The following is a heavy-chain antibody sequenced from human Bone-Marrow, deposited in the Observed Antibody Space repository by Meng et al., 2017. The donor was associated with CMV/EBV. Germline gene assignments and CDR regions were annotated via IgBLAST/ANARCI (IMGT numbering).Heavy chain of an antibody. CDR3: ARIVVVPAATAGYIYYNGMDV. J-gene: IGHJ6*02. CDR1: GFSFSTYA. CDR2: LSGSGDKT. Sequence: GESLKISCAASGFSFSTYAMSWVRQAPGKGLEWVSALSGSGDKTYYADPVKGRFTISRDNSKNTLYLQMNSLRVEDTALYYCARIVVVPAATAGYIYYNGMDVWGQGTTVTV. D-gene: IGHD2-2*01. V-gene: IGHV3-23*01.